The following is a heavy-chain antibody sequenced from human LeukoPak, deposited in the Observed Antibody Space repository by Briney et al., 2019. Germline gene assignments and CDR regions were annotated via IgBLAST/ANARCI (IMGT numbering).Heavy chain of an antibody. CDR2: ISSSGNT. CDR3: VKGRISEDGLDF. Sequence: GGSLRLSCAASGFTFSRAAMTWVRQTPGKGLDWVSSISSSGNTYYADSVKGRFTISRHNSKNMLYLQMNSLRAEDTAVYYCVKGRISEDGLDFWGQGTLVTVSS. CDR1: GFTFSRAA. V-gene: IGHV3-23*01. D-gene: IGHD6-13*01. J-gene: IGHJ4*02.